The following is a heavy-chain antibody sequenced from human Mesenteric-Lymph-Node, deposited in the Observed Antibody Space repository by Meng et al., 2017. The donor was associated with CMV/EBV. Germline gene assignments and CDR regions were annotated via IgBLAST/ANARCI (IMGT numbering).Heavy chain of an antibody. CDR2: IYSGGST. V-gene: IGHV3-53*01. J-gene: IGHJ4*02. CDR3: ARVICSSTSCYTWYFDY. Sequence: GESLKISCAASGFTVSSTYMSWVRQAPGKGLEWVSVIYSGGSTYYADSVQGRFTISRDNSKNTLYLQMNSLRAEDTAVYYCARVICSSTSCYTWYFDYWGQGTLVTVSS. D-gene: IGHD2-2*02. CDR1: GFTVSSTY.